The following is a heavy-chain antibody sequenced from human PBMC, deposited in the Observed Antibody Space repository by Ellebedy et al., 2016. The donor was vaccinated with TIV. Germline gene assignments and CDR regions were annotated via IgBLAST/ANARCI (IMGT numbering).Heavy chain of an antibody. CDR2: ISSSGTTK. Sequence: GESLKISCAASGFPFSSFEFNWVHQSPGKGLEWVSYISSSGTTKYYADSVKGRFTISRDNAKNSLYLQMNSLRAEDTAVYYCAAAHYYFYGKDVWGQGTRVTVSS. V-gene: IGHV3-48*03. J-gene: IGHJ6*02. D-gene: IGHD2-15*01. CDR1: GFPFSSFE. CDR3: AAAHYYFYGKDV.